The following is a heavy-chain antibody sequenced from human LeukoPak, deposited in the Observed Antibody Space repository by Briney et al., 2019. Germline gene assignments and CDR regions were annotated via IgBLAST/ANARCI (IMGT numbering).Heavy chain of an antibody. J-gene: IGHJ4*02. CDR1: GFTFNNYA. V-gene: IGHV3-30*04. CDR3: AKAKGYSSSAIDY. D-gene: IGHD6-6*01. CDR2: ISYDASNE. Sequence: GGSLRLSCAVSGFTFNNYAFHWVRQAPGKGLEWVAIISYDASNEYYADSVKGRFTISRDNSKNILYLQMNSLRAEDTALYYCAKAKGYSSSAIDYWGQGTLVTVSS.